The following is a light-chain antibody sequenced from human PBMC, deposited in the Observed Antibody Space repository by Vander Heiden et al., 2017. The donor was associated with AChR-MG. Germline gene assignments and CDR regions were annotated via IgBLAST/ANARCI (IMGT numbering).Light chain of an antibody. CDR2: DVS. CDR1: SSDVGAYNY. V-gene: IGLV2-14*03. CDR3: TSYTSSSLS. J-gene: IGLJ2*01. Sequence: QSALTQPASVSGSPGQSITISCTGTSSDVGAYNYDSWYQQHPGKAPKLMIYDVSKRPSGVANRFSGSKSGNTASLTISGLQAEDEADYYCTSYTSSSLSFGGGTKLTVL.